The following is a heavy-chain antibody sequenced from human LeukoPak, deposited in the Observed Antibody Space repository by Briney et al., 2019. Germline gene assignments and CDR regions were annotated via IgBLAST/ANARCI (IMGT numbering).Heavy chain of an antibody. V-gene: IGHV4-39*02. CDR3: ATIRPKVAAASP. Sequence: SETLSLTCTVSGGSISGSDYYWGWIRQPPGKGLEWIGCIYSSGSTYYNPSLKSRVTISVDTSKNHFSLQLSSVTAADTAVYYCATIRPKVAAASPWGRGTMVTVSS. J-gene: IGHJ3*01. CDR1: GGSISGSDYY. CDR2: IYSSGST. D-gene: IGHD2-15*01.